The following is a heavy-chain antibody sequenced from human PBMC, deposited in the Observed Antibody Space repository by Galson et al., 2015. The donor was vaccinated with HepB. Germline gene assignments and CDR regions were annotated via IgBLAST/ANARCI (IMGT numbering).Heavy chain of an antibody. CDR1: GFTLSSYA. D-gene: IGHD5-12*01. CDR3: ARASGYSGYDWDDAFDI. Sequence: SLRLSCAASGFTLSSYAMHWVRQAPGKGLEWVAVISYDGSNKYYADSVKGRFTISRDNSKNTLYLQMNSLRAEDTAVYYCARASGYSGYDWDDAFDIWGQGTMVTVSS. J-gene: IGHJ3*02. CDR2: ISYDGSNK. V-gene: IGHV3-30*04.